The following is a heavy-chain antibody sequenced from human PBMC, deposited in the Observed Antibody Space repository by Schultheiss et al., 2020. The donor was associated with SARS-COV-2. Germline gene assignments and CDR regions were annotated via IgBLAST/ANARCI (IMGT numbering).Heavy chain of an antibody. CDR3: ARDNLYCCMDV. J-gene: IGHJ6*02. CDR1: GGSFSGYY. D-gene: IGHD1-1*01. V-gene: IGHV4-34*01. Sequence: SETLSLTCAVYGGSFSGYYWSWIRQPPGKGLEWIGEINHSGSTNYNPSLKSRVTISVDTSKNQFSLKLSSVTAADTAVYYCARDNLYCCMDVWGQGTTVTVSS. CDR2: INHSGST.